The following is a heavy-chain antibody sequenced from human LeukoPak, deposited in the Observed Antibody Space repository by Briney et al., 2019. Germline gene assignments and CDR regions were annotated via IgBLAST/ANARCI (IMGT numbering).Heavy chain of an antibody. CDR1: GFTFSSYG. Sequence: GGSLRLSCAASGFTFSSYGMHWVRQAPGKGLEWVAVISYDGSNKYYADSVKGRFTISRDNSKNTLYLQMNSLRAEDTAVYYCAKDKTKYYYGSGTPGAFDIWGQGTMVTVSS. J-gene: IGHJ3*02. CDR3: AKDKTKYYYGSGTPGAFDI. V-gene: IGHV3-30*18. CDR2: ISYDGSNK. D-gene: IGHD3-10*01.